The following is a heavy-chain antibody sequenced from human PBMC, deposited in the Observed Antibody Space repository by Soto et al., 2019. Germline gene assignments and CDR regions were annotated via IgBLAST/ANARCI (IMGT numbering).Heavy chain of an antibody. J-gene: IGHJ3*02. CDR3: ARGDYYDSSGPFSDAFDI. CDR1: GFTFSSHW. CDR2: IKPDGSQK. Sequence: GGSLRLSCAASGFTFSSHWMSWVRQAPGKGLEWVANIKPDGSQKWYVDSVKGRLTISRDNAKKSLYLQMNSLRAEDTAVYYCARGDYYDSSGPFSDAFDIWGQGTMDTVSS. V-gene: IGHV3-7*04. D-gene: IGHD3-22*01.